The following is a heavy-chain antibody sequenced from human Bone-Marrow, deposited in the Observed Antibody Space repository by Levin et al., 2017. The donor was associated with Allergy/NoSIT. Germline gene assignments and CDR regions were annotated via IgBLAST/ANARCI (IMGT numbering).Heavy chain of an antibody. V-gene: IGHV3-21*01. CDR2: IDATSSYI. Sequence: GGSLRLSCAASGFAFSSYNMNWVRQSPGKGLEWVSSIDATSSYIYYADSMKGRFTISRDNAKNSLYLQMNSLRAEDTAVYYCARDPNYCTITTCYRDYWGQGTLVTVSS. CDR3: ARDPNYCTITTCYRDY. CDR1: GFAFSSYN. J-gene: IGHJ4*02. D-gene: IGHD2-2*01.